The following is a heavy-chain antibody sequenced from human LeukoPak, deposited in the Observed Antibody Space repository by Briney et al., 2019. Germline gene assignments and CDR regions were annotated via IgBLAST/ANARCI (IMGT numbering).Heavy chain of an antibody. V-gene: IGHV4-34*01. CDR3: ARGVGAPHTWIAARRSYFDY. J-gene: IGHJ4*02. CDR1: GGSFSGYY. Sequence: SETLSLTCAVYGGSFSGYYWSWIRQPPGKGLEWIGEINHSGSTNYNPSLKSRVTISVDTSKNQFSLKLSSVTAADTAVYYCARGVGAPHTWIAARRSYFDYWGQGTLVTVSS. CDR2: INHSGST. D-gene: IGHD6-6*01.